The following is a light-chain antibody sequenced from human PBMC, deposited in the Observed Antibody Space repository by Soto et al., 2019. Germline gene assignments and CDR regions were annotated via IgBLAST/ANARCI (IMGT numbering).Light chain of an antibody. CDR3: MQPLENFRT. J-gene: IGKJ1*01. CDR1: QSLVYSDGNTY. CDR2: KVS. V-gene: IGKV2-30*01. Sequence: DVAMTPSPLSLPVTLGQPASISCRSSQSLVYSDGNTYLNWFQQRPGQSPRRLMYKVSNRDSGVPDRFSGSGSGTDFTLKISRVEAEDVGVYYCMQPLENFRTFGQGTKVDIK.